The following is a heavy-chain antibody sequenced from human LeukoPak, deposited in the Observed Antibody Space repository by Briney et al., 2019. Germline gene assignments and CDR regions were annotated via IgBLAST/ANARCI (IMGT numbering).Heavy chain of an antibody. V-gene: IGHV3-21*01. J-gene: IGHJ4*02. CDR2: ISSSSSYI. CDR3: ARDWYYYDSSGYGY. D-gene: IGHD3-22*01. CDR1: GFTFSSDS. Sequence: GGSLRLSCAASGFTFSSDSMNWVRQAPGKGLEWVSSISSSSSYIYYADSVKGRFTISRDNAKNSLYLQMNSLRAEDTAVYYCARDWYYYDSSGYGYWGQGTLVTVSS.